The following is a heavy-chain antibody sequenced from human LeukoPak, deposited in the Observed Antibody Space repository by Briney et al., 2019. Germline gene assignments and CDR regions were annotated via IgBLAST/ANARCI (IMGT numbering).Heavy chain of an antibody. CDR1: GYTFTSYG. V-gene: IGHV1-18*01. Sequence: ASVKVSCKASGYTFTSYGISWVRQAPGHGLEWIGWISAYNGNTNYAQKLQGRVTMTTDTSTSTAYMELRSLRSDDTAVYYCAREGYCSSTSCYTFDYWGQGTLVTVSS. CDR3: AREGYCSSTSCYTFDY. CDR2: ISAYNGNT. D-gene: IGHD2-2*02. J-gene: IGHJ4*02.